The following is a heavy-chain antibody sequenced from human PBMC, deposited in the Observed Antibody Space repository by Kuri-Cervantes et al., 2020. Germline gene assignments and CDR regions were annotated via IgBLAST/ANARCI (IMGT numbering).Heavy chain of an antibody. CDR2: ISYDGSNK. D-gene: IGHD3-16*01. CDR3: AKNLGDPY. J-gene: IGHJ4*02. V-gene: IGHV3-30*18. Sequence: LSLTCAASGFTFSSYAMHWVRQAPGKGLEWVAVISYDGSNKYYADSVKGRFTISRDNSKNTLYLQMNSLRGEDTAVYYWAKNLGDPYWGQGTLVTVSS. CDR1: GFTFSSYA.